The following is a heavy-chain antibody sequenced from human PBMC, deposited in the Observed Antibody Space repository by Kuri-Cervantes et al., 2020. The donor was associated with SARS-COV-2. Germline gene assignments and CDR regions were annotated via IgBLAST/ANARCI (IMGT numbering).Heavy chain of an antibody. CDR3: AREESTHYYYYGMDV. Sequence: GESLKISCAASGFTFSSYGMHWVRQAPGKGLEWVAVISYDGSNKYYADSVKGRFTISRDNSKSTLYLQMNSLRAEDTAVYYCAREESTHYYYYGMDVWGQGTTVTVSS. J-gene: IGHJ6*02. CDR1: GFTFSSYG. CDR2: ISYDGSNK. D-gene: IGHD2-2*01. V-gene: IGHV3-30*03.